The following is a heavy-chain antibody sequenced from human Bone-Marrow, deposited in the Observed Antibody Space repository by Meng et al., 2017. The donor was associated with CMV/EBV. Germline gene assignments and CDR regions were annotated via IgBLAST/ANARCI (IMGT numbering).Heavy chain of an antibody. D-gene: IGHD2-2*01. J-gene: IGHJ3*02. Sequence: GGSLRLSCAASGFTFSSYEMNWVRQAPGKGLEWVSAISGSGGSTYYADSVKGRFTISRDDSRNTFYLQMSSLRAEDTAVYYCARSNIVVVPAGTHAFDIWGQGTMVTVSS. CDR2: ISGSGGST. V-gene: IGHV3-23*01. CDR3: ARSNIVVVPAGTHAFDI. CDR1: GFTFSSYE.